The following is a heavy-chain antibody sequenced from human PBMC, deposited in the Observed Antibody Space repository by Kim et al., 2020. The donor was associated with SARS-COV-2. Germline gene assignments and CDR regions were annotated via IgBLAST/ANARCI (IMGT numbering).Heavy chain of an antibody. CDR1: GFNFGTYA. J-gene: IGHJ4*02. CDR3: VKGRSTVPGSKDLDY. V-gene: IGHV3-23*01. CDR2: IGSTSENI. Sequence: GGSLRLSCVSSGFNFGTYAMLWVRQAPGKGLEWVSRIGSTSENIFYADSVKGRFTTSIDNSKNTVFLHLNSLRDEDKAIYYCVKGRSTVPGSKDLDYWGQGTLVTVSS. D-gene: IGHD6-19*01.